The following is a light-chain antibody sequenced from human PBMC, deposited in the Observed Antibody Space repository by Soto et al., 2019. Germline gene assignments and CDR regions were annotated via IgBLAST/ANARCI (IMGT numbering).Light chain of an antibody. V-gene: IGKV3-20*01. Sequence: EIVMTQSPATLSVSPGERATFACRASQSVSSSYIAWYQQKRGQAPRRLIYGASIRATGIPDRFSGSGSGTDFTLTISRLEPEDFALYYCQQYHTSPLTFGQGTKVDI. CDR3: QQYHTSPLT. CDR2: GAS. J-gene: IGKJ1*01. CDR1: QSVSSSY.